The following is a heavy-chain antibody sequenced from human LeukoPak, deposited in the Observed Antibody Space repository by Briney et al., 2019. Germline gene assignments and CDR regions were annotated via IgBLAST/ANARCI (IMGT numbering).Heavy chain of an antibody. CDR1: GFSSSSSW. D-gene: IGHD4-17*01. CDR3: AREFAVPYYFDY. Sequence: GGSLRLSCAASGFSSSSSWMSWVRQAPGKGLEWVANIKLDGSEKYFVDSVKGRFTISRDNAKNSLYLQMNSLRAEDTAVYYCAREFAVPYYFDYWGQGTLVTVSS. J-gene: IGHJ4*02. V-gene: IGHV3-7*03. CDR2: IKLDGSEK.